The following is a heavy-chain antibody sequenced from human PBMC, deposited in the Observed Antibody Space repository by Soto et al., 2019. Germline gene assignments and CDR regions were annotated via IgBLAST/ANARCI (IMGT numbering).Heavy chain of an antibody. Sequence: GGSLRLSCTASGFTFSNGWISWVRQAPWKGLEWLGRIKSKPDGETTDYSAPVKGRSTISRDDSKSTVYPEMNSLKTEDTAVYYWIVGLNFDYWGPGTLVTVSS. CDR2: IKSKPDGETT. J-gene: IGHJ4*02. V-gene: IGHV3-15*01. D-gene: IGHD2-15*01. CDR3: IVGLNFDY. CDR1: GFTFSNGW.